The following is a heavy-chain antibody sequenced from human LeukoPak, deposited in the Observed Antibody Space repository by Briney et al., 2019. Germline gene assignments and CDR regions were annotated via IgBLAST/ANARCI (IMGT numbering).Heavy chain of an antibody. CDR1: GGSFSGYY. D-gene: IGHD3-22*01. J-gene: IGHJ3*02. CDR2: INHSGST. CDR3: ARGFHLPSSSVYYYVI. Sequence: PSETLSPSCAVYGGSFSGYYWSWIRQPPGKGLEWIGEINHSGSTNYNPSLKSRVTISVDTSKNQFSLKLSSVTAADTAVYYCARGFHLPSSSVYYYVIWGQGSMLTVSS. V-gene: IGHV4-34*01.